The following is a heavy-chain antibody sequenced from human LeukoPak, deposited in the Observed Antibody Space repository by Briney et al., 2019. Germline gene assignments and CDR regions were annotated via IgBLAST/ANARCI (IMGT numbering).Heavy chain of an antibody. J-gene: IGHJ4*02. CDR3: ARIPDSSVNGSDY. CDR1: GGTFRSYS. Sequence: VASVKVSCRASGGTFRSYSISWVRQAPGQRLEWMGNIIPMFHKTDYAQMFQGRVTITTDESTTTAYMELSSLRSEDTAVYYCARIPDSSVNGSDYWGQGTLVTVSS. D-gene: IGHD3-22*01. CDR2: IIPMFHKT. V-gene: IGHV1-69*05.